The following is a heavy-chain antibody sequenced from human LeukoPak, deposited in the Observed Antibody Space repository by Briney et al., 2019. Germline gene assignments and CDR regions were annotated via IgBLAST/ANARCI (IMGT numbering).Heavy chain of an antibody. J-gene: IGHJ4*02. CDR3: AKRIAASGTRSFDC. CDR1: GSTFSSYA. V-gene: IGHV3-23*01. CDR2: ISGSDGTT. D-gene: IGHD6-13*01. Sequence: PGGSLRLSCAASGSTFSSYAMYWARQAPGKGLEWVSAISGSDGTTYYADSVKGRFSISRDNSKNTLYLQLNSLRAEDTAIYYCAKRIAASGTRSFDCWGQGTLVTVSS.